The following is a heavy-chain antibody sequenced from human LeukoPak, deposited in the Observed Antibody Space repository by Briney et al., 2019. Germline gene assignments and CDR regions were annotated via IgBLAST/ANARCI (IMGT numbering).Heavy chain of an antibody. CDR3: AKLFGFSNLCELWWNNADDY. V-gene: IGHV3-23*01. D-gene: IGHD2-21*01. Sequence: GGSLRLSCAASGFTFSSYAMSWVRQAPGKGLEWVSAISGSGGSTYYADSVKGRFTISRDNSKNTLYLQMNSLRAEDTAVYYCAKLFGFSNLCELWWNNADDYWGQGTLVTVSS. J-gene: IGHJ4*02. CDR2: ISGSGGST. CDR1: GFTFSSYA.